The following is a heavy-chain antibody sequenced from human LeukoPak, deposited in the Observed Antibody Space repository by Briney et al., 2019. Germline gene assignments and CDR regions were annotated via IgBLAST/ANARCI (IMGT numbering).Heavy chain of an antibody. CDR1: GGSISSGSYY. D-gene: IGHD3-10*01. J-gene: IGHJ5*02. CDR3: ARGITMVRGINWFDP. Sequence: PSQTLSLTCTVSGGSISSGSYYWSWIRQPAGKGLEWIGRIYTSGSTNYNPSLKSRVTISVDTSKNQFSLKLSSVTAADTAVYYCARGITMVRGINWFDPWGQGTLVTVSS. CDR2: IYTSGST. V-gene: IGHV4-61*02.